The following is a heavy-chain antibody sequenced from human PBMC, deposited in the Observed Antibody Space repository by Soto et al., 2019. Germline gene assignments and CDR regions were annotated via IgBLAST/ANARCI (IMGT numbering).Heavy chain of an antibody. CDR3: ATFSPRGWHFDY. D-gene: IGHD6-19*01. V-gene: IGHV1-24*01. Sequence: ASVKVSCKVSGYTLTDLSMHWVRQAPGKGPEWMGGFDPEDGETIYAQKFQGRVTMTEDTSTDTAYMELSSLRSEDTAVYYCATFSPRGWHFDYWGQGTLVTVSP. CDR1: GYTLTDLS. J-gene: IGHJ4*02. CDR2: FDPEDGET.